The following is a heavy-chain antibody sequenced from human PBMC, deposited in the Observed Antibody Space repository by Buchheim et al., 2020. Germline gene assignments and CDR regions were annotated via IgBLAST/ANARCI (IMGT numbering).Heavy chain of an antibody. V-gene: IGHV3-30-3*01. CDR2: ISYDGSNK. CDR3: AREMLGFTIAAAGGHNWFDP. CDR1: GFTFSSYA. D-gene: IGHD6-13*01. Sequence: QVQLVESGGGVVQPGRSLRLSCAASGFTFSSYAMHWVRQAPGKGLEWVAVISYDGSNKYYADSVKGRFTISRDNSKNTLYLQMNSLRAEDTAVYYCAREMLGFTIAAAGGHNWFDPWGQGTL. J-gene: IGHJ5*02.